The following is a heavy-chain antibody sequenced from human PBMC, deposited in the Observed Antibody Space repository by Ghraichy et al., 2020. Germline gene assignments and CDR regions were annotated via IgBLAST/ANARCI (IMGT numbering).Heavy chain of an antibody. CDR1: GFIFSVYS. J-gene: IGHJ4*02. Sequence: GGSLRLSCAASGFIFSVYSMNWVRQAPGKGLEWVAYMTSDLRTIHYADSVKGRFTISRDNAKKSLYLQMSSLRAEDTAIYYCARSRQYYFESWGQGALVIVSS. CDR3: ARSRQYYFES. D-gene: IGHD6-6*01. CDR2: MTSDLRTI. V-gene: IGHV3-48*01.